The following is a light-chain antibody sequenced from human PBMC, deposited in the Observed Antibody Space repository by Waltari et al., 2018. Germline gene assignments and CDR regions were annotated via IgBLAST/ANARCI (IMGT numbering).Light chain of an antibody. J-gene: IGLJ1*01. V-gene: IGLV2-8*01. CDR3: SSYAGSNNLV. CDR2: EVS. CDR1: SSDIGGYKY. Sequence: QSALTQPPSASGSPGQSVTISCTGTSSDIGGYKYVSWYRQHPGKGRKLLIYEVSKRPSVVPHRFSGSKSGNTAALTVSGLQAEDEADYYCSSYAGSNNLVFGTGTKVTVL.